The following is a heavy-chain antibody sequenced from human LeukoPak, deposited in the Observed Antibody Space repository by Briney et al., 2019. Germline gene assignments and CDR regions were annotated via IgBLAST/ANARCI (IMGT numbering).Heavy chain of an antibody. CDR2: ISGDGGST. J-gene: IGHJ5*02. D-gene: IGHD2-15*01. CDR3: AKDILNVDQDWFDP. V-gene: IGHV3-43*02. CDR1: GFTFDDYA. Sequence: GGSLRLSCAASGFTFDDYAMHWVRQAPGKGLEWVSLISGDGGSTYYADSVKGRFTISRDNSKNSLYLQMNSLRTENTALYYCAKDILNVDQDWFDPWGQGTLVTVSS.